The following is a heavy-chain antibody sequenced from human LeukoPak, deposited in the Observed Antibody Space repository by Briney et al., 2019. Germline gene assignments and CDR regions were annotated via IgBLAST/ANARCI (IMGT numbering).Heavy chain of an antibody. V-gene: IGHV3-23*01. D-gene: IGHD6-13*01. Sequence: GGSLRLSCAASGFTFSTYVMDWVRRAPEKGLEWVSSISVSGSNTFYTDSVKGRFTISRDNSKNTLDLQMNSLRAEDTAIYYCAKENLLPSAGTLGSWGQGTLVTVSS. CDR1: GFTFSTYV. J-gene: IGHJ5*02. CDR3: AKENLLPSAGTLGS. CDR2: ISVSGSNT.